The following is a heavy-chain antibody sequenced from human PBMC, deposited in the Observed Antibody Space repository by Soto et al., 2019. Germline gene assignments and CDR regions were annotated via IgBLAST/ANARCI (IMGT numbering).Heavy chain of an antibody. CDR2: VYYTGSA. J-gene: IGHJ6*02. Sequence: HVQLRESGPGLVQPSQTLSLTCTVSGGSISSGGYYWTWIRQLPGKGLELIGYVYYTGSAYYNPSPQTRVTLSIDASRCHFSLKLSSVTTAETAGYYCAIPCSCSSRGLDVWGQRTTVSVSS. V-gene: IGHV4-31*03. D-gene: IGHD6-6*01. CDR1: GGSISSGGYY. CDR3: AIPCSCSSRGLDV.